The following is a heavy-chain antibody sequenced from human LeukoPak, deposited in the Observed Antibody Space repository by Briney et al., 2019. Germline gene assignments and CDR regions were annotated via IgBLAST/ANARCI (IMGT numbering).Heavy chain of an antibody. D-gene: IGHD6-6*01. CDR3: ASPASDLSFDF. CDR2: FDPENGET. CDR1: GYGLIDIA. Sequence: ASVKVSCKVSGYGLIDIAMHWVRQAPGKGLEWMGGFDPENGETIYAQSFQGRVNMTEDTSTDTAYMELGSLTSEDTAVYYCASPASDLSFDFWGQGTLVTVSA. V-gene: IGHV1-24*01. J-gene: IGHJ4*02.